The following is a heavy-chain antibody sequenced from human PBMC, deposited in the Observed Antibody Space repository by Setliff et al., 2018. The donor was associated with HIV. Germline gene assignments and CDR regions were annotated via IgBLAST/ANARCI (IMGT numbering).Heavy chain of an antibody. CDR1: GFTFSDSY. Sequence: PGGSLRLSCAASGFTFSDSYMSWIRQPPGKGLEWIGEINHSGSTNYNPSLKSRVTISVDTSKNQFSLKLYSVTAADTSVYYCARHSPSDYWGQGTLVTVSS. CDR3: ARHSPSDY. J-gene: IGHJ4*02. CDR2: INHSGST. V-gene: IGHV4-34*01.